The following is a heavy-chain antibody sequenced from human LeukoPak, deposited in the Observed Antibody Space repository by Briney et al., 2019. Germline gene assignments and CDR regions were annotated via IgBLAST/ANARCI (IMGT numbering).Heavy chain of an antibody. CDR2: INHSGST. J-gene: IGHJ4*02. Sequence: SQTLSLTCAVSGGSISSGGYYWSWIRQPPGKGLEWIGEINHSGSTNYNPSLKSRVTISVDTSKNQFSLKLSSVTAADTAVYYCARFSRFGEGYWGQGTLVTVSS. CDR1: GGSISSGGYY. CDR3: ARFSRFGEGY. V-gene: IGHV4-30-2*01. D-gene: IGHD3-10*01.